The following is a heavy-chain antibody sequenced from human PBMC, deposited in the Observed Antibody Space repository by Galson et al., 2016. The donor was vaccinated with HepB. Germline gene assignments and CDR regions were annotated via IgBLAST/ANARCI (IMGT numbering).Heavy chain of an antibody. CDR1: GDSVSSNSAT. CDR3: ARERRYCTDGSCYSFDY. Sequence: CAISGDSVSSNSATWNWIRQSPSRGLEWLGRTYYRSAWLDDYAISVKSRISINPDTFKNRFSLHLNSVTPEDTAVYYCARERRYCTDGSCYSFDYWGLGTLVTVSS. V-gene: IGHV6-1*01. CDR2: TYYRSAWLD. D-gene: IGHD2-15*01. J-gene: IGHJ4*02.